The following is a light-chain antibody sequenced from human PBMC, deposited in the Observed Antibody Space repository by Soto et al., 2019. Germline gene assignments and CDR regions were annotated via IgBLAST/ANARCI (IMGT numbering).Light chain of an antibody. J-gene: IGKJ1*01. CDR3: QQYHIYSRT. CDR2: KAS. V-gene: IGKV1-5*03. CDR1: QSISNW. Sequence: DIQMTQSPSTLSASVGDRVTITCRASQSISNWLAWYQQKPGKAPKVLIYKASNLESGVPSRFSGSGSGTEFTLTISSLQPDDFATYYCQQYHIYSRTFGQGTKVEIK.